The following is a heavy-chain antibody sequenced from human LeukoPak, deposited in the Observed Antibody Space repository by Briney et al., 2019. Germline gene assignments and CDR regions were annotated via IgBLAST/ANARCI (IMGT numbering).Heavy chain of an antibody. CDR2: IYPGDSDT. V-gene: IGHV5-51*01. CDR3: ARRGAGFDGYIETIDY. CDR1: GYSFTSYW. Sequence: RGESLKISCKGSGYSFTSYWIGWVRQMPGKGLEWMGIIYPGDSDTRYSPSFQGQVTISADKSISTAYLQWSSLKASDTAMYYCARRGAGFDGYIETIDYWGQGTLVTVSS. J-gene: IGHJ4*02. D-gene: IGHD5-24*01.